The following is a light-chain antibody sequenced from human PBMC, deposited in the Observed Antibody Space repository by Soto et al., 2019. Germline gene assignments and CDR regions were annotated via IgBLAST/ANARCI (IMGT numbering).Light chain of an antibody. Sequence: EIVLTQCPGPLCFSPGERASLLCRASQSVNNDLAWYQQKPGQAPRLLIYGASIRATGIPDRFSGSGSGTDFTLTISRLEPEDFAVYYCQQYGSSPRTFGQGTKVDIK. J-gene: IGKJ1*01. CDR1: QSVNND. CDR3: QQYGSSPRT. CDR2: GAS. V-gene: IGKV3-20*01.